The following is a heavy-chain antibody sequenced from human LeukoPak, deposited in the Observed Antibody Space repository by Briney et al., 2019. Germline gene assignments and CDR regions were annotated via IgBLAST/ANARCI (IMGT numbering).Heavy chain of an antibody. CDR2: ISSSGSTI. CDR3: ASSIAVAGTSYDY. CDR1: GFTFSDYY. Sequence: GGSLRLSCAASGFTFSDYYMSWIRQAPGKGLEGVSYISSSGSTIYYADSGKGRFPISRDNAKNSLYLQMNSLRAEDTAVYYCASSIAVAGTSYDYWGQGTLVTASS. V-gene: IGHV3-11*01. D-gene: IGHD6-19*01. J-gene: IGHJ4*02.